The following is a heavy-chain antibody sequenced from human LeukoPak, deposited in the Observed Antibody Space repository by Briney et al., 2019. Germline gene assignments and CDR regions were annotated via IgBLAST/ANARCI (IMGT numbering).Heavy chain of an antibody. CDR2: IYYSGST. CDR3: ARDCRSTVAAKFYYYYYMDV. J-gene: IGHJ6*03. V-gene: IGHV4-59*01. Sequence: PSETLSLTCSVCGGSISIYYWSWIREPPGKGLEWIGYIYYSGSTNYNPSLKSRVTISVDTSKNQFSLKLSSVTAADTAVYYCARDCRSTVAAKFYYYYYMDVWGKGTTVTVSS. CDR1: GGSISIYY. D-gene: IGHD2-15*01.